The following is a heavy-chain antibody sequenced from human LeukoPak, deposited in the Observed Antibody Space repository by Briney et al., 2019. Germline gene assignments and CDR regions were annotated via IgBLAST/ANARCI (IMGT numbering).Heavy chain of an antibody. D-gene: IGHD1-1*01. CDR2: IYYSGST. CDR3: ARDLWAQGVHTS. J-gene: IGHJ5*02. V-gene: IGHV4-59*01. Sequence: SETLSPTCTVSGGSISSYYWSWIRQPPGKGLEWIGYIYYSGSTNYNPSLKSRVTISVDTSKNQFSLKLSSVTAADTAVYYCARDLWAQGVHTSWGQGTLVTVSS. CDR1: GGSISSYY.